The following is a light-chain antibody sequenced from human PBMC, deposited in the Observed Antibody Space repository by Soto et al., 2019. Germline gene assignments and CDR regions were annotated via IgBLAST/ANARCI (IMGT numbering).Light chain of an antibody. J-gene: IGLJ1*01. CDR1: SSDIGGYNS. Sequence: QSVLTQSPSASGSPGQSVTISCTGTSSDIGGYNSVSWYQQHPGKAPKVMIYDVTKRPSGVPDRFSGSKSGNTASLTVSALQAEDEADYYCCSYAGTFYVFGTGTKVTVL. V-gene: IGLV2-8*01. CDR3: CSYAGTFYV. CDR2: DVT.